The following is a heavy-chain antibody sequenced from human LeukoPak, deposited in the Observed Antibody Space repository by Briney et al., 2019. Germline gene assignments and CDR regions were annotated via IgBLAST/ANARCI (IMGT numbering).Heavy chain of an antibody. V-gene: IGHV1-18*03. CDR1: GYTFTSYG. CDR3: ARDSASRRDPFDP. CDR2: ISAYNGNT. D-gene: IGHD6-13*01. J-gene: IGHJ5*02. Sequence: GASVKLSCKASGYTFTSYGISWVRQATGQGLEWMRWISAYNGNTNYAQKLQGRVTMTTETSTSTAYMELRSLRSDDMAAYYWARDSASRRDPFDPWGQGTLVTVSS.